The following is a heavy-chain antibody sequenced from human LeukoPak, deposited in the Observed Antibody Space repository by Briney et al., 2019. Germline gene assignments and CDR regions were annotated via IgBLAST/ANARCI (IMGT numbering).Heavy chain of an antibody. D-gene: IGHD6-25*01. CDR2: IRYDGSNK. CDR3: AKDLPSGIDY. V-gene: IGHV3-30*02. Sequence: PARSLRLSCAASGFTFSSYGMHWVRQAPGKGLEWVAFIRYDGSNKYYADSVKGRFTISRDNSKNTLYLQMNSLRAEDTAVYYCAKDLPSGIDYWGQGTLVTVSS. J-gene: IGHJ4*02. CDR1: GFTFSSYG.